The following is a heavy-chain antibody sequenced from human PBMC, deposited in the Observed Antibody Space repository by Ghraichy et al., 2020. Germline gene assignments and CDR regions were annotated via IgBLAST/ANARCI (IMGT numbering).Heavy chain of an antibody. CDR3: AVLASNGVDV. CDR1: GGSVSSDPYS. CDR2: IYHSGSA. V-gene: IGHV4-30-2*01. Sequence: SETLSLTCIVSGGSVSSDPYSWTWVRQPSGKGLEWIGYIYHSGSANLNPSLKSRVAISVDRSENQFSLKLNSMSAADTAVYYCAVLASNGVDVWGRETKVTVPS. D-gene: IGHD3-3*01. J-gene: IGHJ6*02.